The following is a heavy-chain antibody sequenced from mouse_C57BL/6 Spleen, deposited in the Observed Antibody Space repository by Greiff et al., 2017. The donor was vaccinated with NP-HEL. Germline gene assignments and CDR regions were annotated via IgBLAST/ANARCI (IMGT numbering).Heavy chain of an antibody. V-gene: IGHV1-54*01. CDR3: ARSDDYDDYFDY. J-gene: IGHJ2*01. CDR2: INPGSGGT. D-gene: IGHD2-4*01. CDR1: GYAFTNYL. Sequence: VQLQQSGAELVRPGTSVKVSCKASGYAFTNYLIEWVKQRPGQGLEWIGVINPGSGGTNYNEKFKGKATLTADKSSSTAYMQLSSLTSEDSAVYFCARSDDYDDYFDYWGQGTTLTVSS.